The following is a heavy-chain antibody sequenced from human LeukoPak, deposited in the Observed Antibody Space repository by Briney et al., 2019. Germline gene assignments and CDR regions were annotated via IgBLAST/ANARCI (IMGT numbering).Heavy chain of an antibody. CDR1: GGSISSSSYY. CDR2: IYYSGST. CDR3: ARLGRDAFDI. J-gene: IGHJ3*02. Sequence: PSETLSLTCTVSGGSISSSSYYLGWIRQPPGKGLEWIGSIYYSGSTYYNPSLKSRVTISVDTSKNQFSLKLSSVTAADTAVYYCARLGRDAFDIWGQGTMVTVSS. V-gene: IGHV4-39*01.